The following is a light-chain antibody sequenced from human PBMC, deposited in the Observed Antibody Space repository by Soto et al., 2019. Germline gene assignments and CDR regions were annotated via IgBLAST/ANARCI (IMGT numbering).Light chain of an antibody. CDR3: QQRSNWPRT. CDR2: DAS. V-gene: IGKV3-11*01. J-gene: IGKJ5*01. CDR1: QSVSSY. Sequence: EIVMTQSPATLSLSPGERATLSCGASQSVSSYLAWYQQKPGQAPRLLIYDASNRATGIPARFSGSGSGTDFTLTISSLEPEDFAVYYCQQRSNWPRTSGQGTRLEIK.